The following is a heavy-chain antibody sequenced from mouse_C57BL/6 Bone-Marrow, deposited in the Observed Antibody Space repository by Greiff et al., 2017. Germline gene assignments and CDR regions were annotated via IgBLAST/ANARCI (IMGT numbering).Heavy chain of an antibody. CDR3: ARLGRGY. Sequence: QVQLQQPGAELVLPGASVKLSCKASGYTFTSYWMHWVKQRPGQGLEWIGEIDPSDSYTNSNQKFKGKSTLTVDKSSSTAYMQLSSRTSEASAVDYCARLGRGYGGQGTTLTVSA. J-gene: IGHJ2*01. V-gene: IGHV1-69*01. CDR2: IDPSDSYT. D-gene: IGHD4-1*01. CDR1: GYTFTSYW.